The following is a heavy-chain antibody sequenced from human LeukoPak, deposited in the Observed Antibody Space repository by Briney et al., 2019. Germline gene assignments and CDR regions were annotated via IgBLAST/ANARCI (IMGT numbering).Heavy chain of an antibody. Sequence: PSETLSLTCAVYGGSFSGYYWSWIRQPPGKGLEWIGEINHSGSTNYNPSLKSRVTISVDTSKNQFSLKLSSVTAADTAVYYCAREVEKYYDSSGTYYFDYWGQGTLVTVSS. J-gene: IGHJ4*02. CDR1: GGSFSGYY. D-gene: IGHD3-22*01. V-gene: IGHV4-34*01. CDR2: INHSGST. CDR3: AREVEKYYDSSGTYYFDY.